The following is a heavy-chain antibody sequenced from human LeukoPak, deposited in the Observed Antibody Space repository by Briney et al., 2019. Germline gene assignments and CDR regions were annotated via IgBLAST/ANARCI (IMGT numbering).Heavy chain of an antibody. CDR1: GYTFPIYW. V-gene: IGHV5-51*01. Sequence: GESLKISCQGSGYTFPIYWIGWVRQTPGKGLEGMGIIYSSDSHTIYSPPFQAQVTVSADNSISIAYLQWSSLKASDTAIYYCVRHYRPPQDSRAAKPTGYYYYYMDVWGTGTTVIVSS. CDR3: VRHYRPPQDSRAAKPTGYYYYYMDV. D-gene: IGHD3-16*02. J-gene: IGHJ6*03. CDR2: IYSSDSHT.